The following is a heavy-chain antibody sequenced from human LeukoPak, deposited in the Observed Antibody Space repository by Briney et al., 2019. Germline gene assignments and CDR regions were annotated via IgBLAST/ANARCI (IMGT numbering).Heavy chain of an antibody. V-gene: IGHV3-53*01. CDR3: GIELRERYYWSGYYTH. J-gene: IGHJ4*02. Sequence: TGGSLRLSCAPYVFTISCNYMGVDRQAPGKGLEWVSVIYSGGSTYYADSVKGRFTISRDNSKNTLYLQMNSLRAEDTAVYYCGIELRERYYWSGYYTHWGQGTLVTVSS. CDR2: IYSGGST. D-gene: IGHD3-3*01. CDR1: VFTISCNY.